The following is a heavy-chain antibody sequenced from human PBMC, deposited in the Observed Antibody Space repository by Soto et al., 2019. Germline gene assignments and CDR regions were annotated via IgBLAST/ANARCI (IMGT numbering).Heavy chain of an antibody. J-gene: IGHJ6*02. Sequence: GGSLRLSCAASGFTFSSYGMHWVRQAPGKGLEWVAVISYDGSNKCYADSVKGRFTISRDNSKNTLYLQMNSLRAEDTAVYYCAKDYKMGKGYDILTGYYIYYYYYGMDVWGQGTTVTVSS. CDR1: GFTFSSYG. CDR2: ISYDGSNK. D-gene: IGHD3-9*01. V-gene: IGHV3-30*18. CDR3: AKDYKMGKGYDILTGYYIYYYYYGMDV.